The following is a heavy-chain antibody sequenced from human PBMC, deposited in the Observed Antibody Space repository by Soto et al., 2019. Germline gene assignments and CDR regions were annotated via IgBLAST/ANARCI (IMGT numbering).Heavy chain of an antibody. D-gene: IGHD5-18*01. CDR3: ARSGYSYGFGYYYDY. CDR2: IYYDGTT. Sequence: SETLSLTCTDSGGSISRYYWSWIRQPPGKGLEWIGYIYYDGTTSYSPSLKSRVTISVDTSNNQFSLRLSSVTAADTAVYYCARSGYSYGFGYYYDYWGQGTLVTVSS. V-gene: IGHV4-59*01. J-gene: IGHJ4*02. CDR1: GGSISRYY.